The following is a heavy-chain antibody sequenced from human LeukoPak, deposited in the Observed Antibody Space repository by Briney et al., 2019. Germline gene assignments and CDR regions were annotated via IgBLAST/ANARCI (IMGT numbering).Heavy chain of an antibody. J-gene: IGHJ4*02. CDR3: ARVFSGGNLIFDY. CDR1: GGSINSYY. D-gene: IGHD4-23*01. V-gene: IGHV4-59*01. Sequence: SETLSLTCTVSGGSINSYYWSWIRQPPGKGLEWIGYIYYSGTTNYNPSLKSRVTISVDTSKNLFSLKLRSVTAADTAVYYCARVFSGGNLIFDYWGQGTLVTVSS. CDR2: IYYSGTT.